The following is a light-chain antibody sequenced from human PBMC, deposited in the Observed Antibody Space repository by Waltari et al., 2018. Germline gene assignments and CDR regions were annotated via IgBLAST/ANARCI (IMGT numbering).Light chain of an antibody. Sequence: SYELAQPPSLSVSPGQTATITSSGNRLGDEHTSWYRPKAGQYPVLVIYQDSRPPSEIPARFSGSNSGNTATLTISGTQPMDEADYYCQAWDNNVVVFGGGTKLTVL. J-gene: IGLJ2*01. CDR3: QAWDNNVVV. CDR2: QDS. CDR1: RLGDEH. V-gene: IGLV3-1*01.